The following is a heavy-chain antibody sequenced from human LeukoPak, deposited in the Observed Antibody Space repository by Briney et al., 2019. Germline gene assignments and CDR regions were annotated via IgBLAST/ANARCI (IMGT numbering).Heavy chain of an antibody. CDR1: GFTFSSYG. Sequence: GRSLRLSCAASGFTFSSYGMHWVRQAPGKGLEWVAVIWYDGSNKYYADSVKGRFTISRDNSKNTLYLQMNSLRAEDTAVYYCAREAYCSGGSCRGGYGMDVWGQGTTVTVSS. CDR2: IWYDGSNK. CDR3: AREAYCSGGSCRGGYGMDV. J-gene: IGHJ6*02. V-gene: IGHV3-33*01. D-gene: IGHD2-15*01.